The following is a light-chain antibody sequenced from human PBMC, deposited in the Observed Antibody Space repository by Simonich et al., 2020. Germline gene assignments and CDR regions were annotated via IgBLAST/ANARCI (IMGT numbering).Light chain of an antibody. CDR3: QQYYSTPPT. V-gene: IGKV4-1*01. CDR2: WAS. CDR1: QSVLYSSNNKNY. Sequence: DIVMTQSPDSLAVSLGERATINCKSSQSVLYSSNNKNYLAWYQQKPGQPPKLLIYWASTRESGVPYRFSGSGSGTDVTLTISSLQAEDVAVYYCQQYYSTPPTFGQGTKVEIK. J-gene: IGKJ1*01.